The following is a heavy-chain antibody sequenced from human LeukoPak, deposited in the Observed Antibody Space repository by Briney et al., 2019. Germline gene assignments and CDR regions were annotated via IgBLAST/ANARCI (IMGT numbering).Heavy chain of an antibody. V-gene: IGHV3-7*01. J-gene: IGHJ4*02. CDR3: ARPSLNSGSYFDY. CDR1: GFTFSTYW. CDR2: IKQDESEK. Sequence: WGSLRLSCAASGFTFSTYWVSWVRQTPEKGLEWVANIKQDESEKYYVDSVKGRFTISRDNARNSLYLQMNSLRAEDTAVYYCARPSLNSGSYFDYWGQGILVTVSS. D-gene: IGHD1-26*01.